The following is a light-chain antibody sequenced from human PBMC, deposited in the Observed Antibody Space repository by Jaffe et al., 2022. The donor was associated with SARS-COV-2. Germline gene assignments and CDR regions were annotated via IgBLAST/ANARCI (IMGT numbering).Light chain of an antibody. V-gene: IGKV1-9*01. J-gene: IGKJ1*01. Sequence: DIQLTQSPSFLSASVGDRVTINCRASQDIRSYLAWYQQKPGKAPKLLIFSASTLQSGVSSRFRGSGSGTEFTLTIASLQPEDFATYYCQQVDSHPRTFGQGTKVEI. CDR3: QQVDSHPRT. CDR1: QDIRSY. CDR2: SAS.